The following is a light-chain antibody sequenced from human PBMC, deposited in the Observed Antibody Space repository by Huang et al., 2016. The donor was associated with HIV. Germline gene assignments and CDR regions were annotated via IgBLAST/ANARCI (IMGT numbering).Light chain of an antibody. CDR3: QHYNNWPYT. CDR2: GAS. Sequence: EIEMTQSPATLSVSPGERATLSCRASQSVNSNLAWYKQKPGQAPRLLIFGASTRATGIPARFSGSGSGTEFTLTISSLQSEDFAVYYCQHYNNWPYTFGQGAKVEI. V-gene: IGKV3-15*01. J-gene: IGKJ2*01. CDR1: QSVNSN.